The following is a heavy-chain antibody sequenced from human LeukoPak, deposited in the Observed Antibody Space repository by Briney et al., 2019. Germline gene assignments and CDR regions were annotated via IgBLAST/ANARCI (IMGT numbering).Heavy chain of an antibody. CDR2: ISTDGSTT. J-gene: IGHJ5*02. CDR1: GFTLKSYY. Sequence: GGSLRLSCAASGFTLKSYYMYWVRQAPGKGLVWVSRISTDGSTTIYADFVKGRFTISRDDAKNTLYLQMSSLRVEDTAVYYCARDIAPVGTVWFDPWGQGTLVTVSS. CDR3: ARDIAPVGTVWFDP. V-gene: IGHV3-74*01. D-gene: IGHD6-13*01.